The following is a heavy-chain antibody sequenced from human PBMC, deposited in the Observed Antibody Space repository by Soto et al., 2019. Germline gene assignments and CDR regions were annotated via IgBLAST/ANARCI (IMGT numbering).Heavy chain of an antibody. CDR3: ARDPNYDFWSGYRNKEGTYGMDV. V-gene: IGHV3-48*03. Sequence: GGSLRLSCAASGFAFSGFEMNWVRQAPGKGLEWVSYICSGASNMYYADSVKGRFTISRDNAQSSLYLQMNSLRVEDTAVYYCARDPNYDFWSGYRNKEGTYGMDVWGQGTTVTV. CDR2: ICSGASNM. J-gene: IGHJ6*02. CDR1: GFAFSGFE. D-gene: IGHD3-3*01.